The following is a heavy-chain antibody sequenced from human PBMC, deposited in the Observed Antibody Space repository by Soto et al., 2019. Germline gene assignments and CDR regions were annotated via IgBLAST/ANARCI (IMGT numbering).Heavy chain of an antibody. CDR2: ITSSSSTI. CDR1: GLSFSDYY. D-gene: IGHD2-15*01. Sequence: QVELVESGGGLVKPGGSLRLSCAASGLSFSDYYMSWIRQAPGKGLEWIAYITSSSSTIYYADSVKGRFTISSNDAKNSLYLQRDSLRAEDTAVYYCATVCRCSNFNYWGQGTLVTVSS. J-gene: IGHJ4*02. V-gene: IGHV3-11*01. CDR3: ATVCRCSNFNY.